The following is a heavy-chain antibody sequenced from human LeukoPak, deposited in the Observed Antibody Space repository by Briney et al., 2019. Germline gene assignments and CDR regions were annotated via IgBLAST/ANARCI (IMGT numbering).Heavy chain of an antibody. CDR2: ISAYNGNT. V-gene: IGHV1-18*01. CDR3: ARDKSFGYYDFWSGYYYFDY. Sequence: ASVKVSCKASGYTFTSYGISWVRQAPGQGLEWMGWISAYNGNTNYAQKLQGRVTMTTDTSTSTAYMELRSLRSDDTAVYYRARDKSFGYYDFWSGYYYFDYWGQGTLVTVSS. CDR1: GYTFTSYG. D-gene: IGHD3-3*01. J-gene: IGHJ4*02.